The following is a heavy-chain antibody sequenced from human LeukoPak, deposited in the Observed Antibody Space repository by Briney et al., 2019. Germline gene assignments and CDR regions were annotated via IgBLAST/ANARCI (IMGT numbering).Heavy chain of an antibody. Sequence: GGSLRLSCAASGFTFSSYAMHWVRQAPGKGLEWVAVISYDGSNKYYADSVKGRFTISRDNSKNTLYLQMNSLRAEDTAVYYCAKAPQYYDILTAHYKPQYFQHWGQGTLVTVSS. D-gene: IGHD3-9*01. CDR3: AKAPQYYDILTAHYKPQYFQH. V-gene: IGHV3-30-3*01. CDR2: ISYDGSNK. CDR1: GFTFSSYA. J-gene: IGHJ1*01.